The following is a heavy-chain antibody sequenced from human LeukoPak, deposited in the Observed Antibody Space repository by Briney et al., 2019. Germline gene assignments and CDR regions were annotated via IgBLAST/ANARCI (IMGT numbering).Heavy chain of an antibody. CDR3: GRGFSIVPAGIPDY. CDR1: GFTFGSYW. Sequence: GSLRLSCAASGFTFGSYWMHWVRQAPGKGLVWVSRINTGGGSTTYADSVKGRFTISRDNAKNTLYLQMNSLRAEDTAVYYCGRGFSIVPAGIPDYWGLGTLVTVSS. J-gene: IGHJ4*02. D-gene: IGHD2-2*02. V-gene: IGHV3-74*01. CDR2: INTGGGST.